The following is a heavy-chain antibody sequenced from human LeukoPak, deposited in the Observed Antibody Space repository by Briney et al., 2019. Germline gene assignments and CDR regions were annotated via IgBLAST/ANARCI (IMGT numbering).Heavy chain of an antibody. CDR3: ARDVESSSWYDYYYGMDV. CDR2: IYSGGST. J-gene: IGHJ6*02. V-gene: IGHV3-66*01. Sequence: GGSLRLSCAASGFTVSSNYMSWVRQAPGKGLEWVSVIYSGGSTYYADSVKGRFTISRDNSKNTLYLQMNSLRAEDTAVYYCARDVESSSWYDYYYGMDVWGQGTTVTVSS. CDR1: GFTVSSNY. D-gene: IGHD6-13*01.